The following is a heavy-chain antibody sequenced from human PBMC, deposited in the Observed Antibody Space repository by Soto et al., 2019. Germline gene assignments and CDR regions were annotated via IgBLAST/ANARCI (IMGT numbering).Heavy chain of an antibody. J-gene: IGHJ4*02. D-gene: IGHD4-17*01. CDR1: GYTFSSYA. CDR2: INAGNGKT. V-gene: IGHV1-3*01. CDR3: ARGRWTQTTADYPRDY. Sequence: QVQLVQSGAEVKKPGASVKVSCTASGYTFSSYAMHWVRQAPGQRPEWMGWINAGNGKTKYSEKFQGRVTITRDTSATTAYMELSSLRSEDTAVYNWARGRWTQTTADYPRDYWGQGTLVTVSP.